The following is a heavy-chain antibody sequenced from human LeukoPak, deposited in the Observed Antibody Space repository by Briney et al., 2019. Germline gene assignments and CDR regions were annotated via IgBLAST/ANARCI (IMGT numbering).Heavy chain of an antibody. V-gene: IGHV4-59*12. CDR1: CGSSSSYY. D-gene: IGHD6-13*01. CDR3: ARDRAAGIDY. Sequence: SETLSLTCTVSCGSSSSYYWSWIRQPPGKGLEWIGYIYYSGSTNYNPSLKSRVTISVDTSKNQFSLKLSSVTAADTAVYYCARDRAAGIDYWGQGTLVTVSS. J-gene: IGHJ4*02. CDR2: IYYSGST.